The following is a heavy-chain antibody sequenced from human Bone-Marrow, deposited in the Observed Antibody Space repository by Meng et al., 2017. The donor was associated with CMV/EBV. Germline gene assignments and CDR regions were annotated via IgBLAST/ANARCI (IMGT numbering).Heavy chain of an antibody. J-gene: IGHJ6*02. CDR1: GYTFTSYY. CDR3: ARLHSSSSLPLGYYGMDV. V-gene: IGHV1-46*01. D-gene: IGHD6-6*01. Sequence: ASVKVSCKASGYTFTSYYMHWVRQAPGQGLEWMGIINPSGGSTSYAQKFQGRVTMTRDTSISTAYMELRSLRSDDTAVYYCARLHSSSSLPLGYYGMDVWGQGTTVTVSS. CDR2: INPSGGST.